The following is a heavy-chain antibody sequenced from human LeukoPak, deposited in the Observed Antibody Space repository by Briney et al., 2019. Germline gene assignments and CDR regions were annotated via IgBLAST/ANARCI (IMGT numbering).Heavy chain of an antibody. CDR3: AKTNYYGSGSYSFDY. D-gene: IGHD3-10*01. Sequence: GGSLRLSCVASGFTFSSYSMNWVRQAPGKGLEWVSFISSSSTYIYYADSVKGRFTISRDNAKNSLYLQMNSLRAEDMAVYYCAKTNYYGSGSYSFDYWGQGTLVTVSS. CDR2: ISSSSTYI. CDR1: GFTFSSYS. J-gene: IGHJ4*02. V-gene: IGHV3-21*01.